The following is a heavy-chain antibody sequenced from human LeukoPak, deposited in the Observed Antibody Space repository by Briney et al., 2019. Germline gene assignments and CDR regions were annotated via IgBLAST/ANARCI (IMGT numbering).Heavy chain of an antibody. J-gene: IGHJ4*02. V-gene: IGHV3-21*04. CDR2: ISSSSSYI. D-gene: IGHD3-22*01. CDR1: GFTFSSYS. Sequence: GGSLRLSCAASGFTFSSYSMNWVRQAPGKGLEWVSSISSSSSYIYYADSVKGRFTISRDNSKNTLYLQMNSLRAEDTAVYCCAKDHGYYYDSSGYYPFDYWGQGTLVTVSS. CDR3: AKDHGYYYDSSGYYPFDY.